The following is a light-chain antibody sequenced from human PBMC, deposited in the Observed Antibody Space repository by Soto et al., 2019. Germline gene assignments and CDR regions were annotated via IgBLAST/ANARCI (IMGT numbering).Light chain of an antibody. Sequence: ESVLTQSPGTLSLSPGERATLSCRASQSVSSNYLAWYQQKPGQAPRLLIYGASSRATGTPDRFSGSGSGTDFTLTISRLEPEGFAVYYCQQFGRSPPSWTFGQGTKVEIK. CDR2: GAS. J-gene: IGKJ1*01. CDR1: QSVSSNY. V-gene: IGKV3-20*01. CDR3: QQFGRSPPSWT.